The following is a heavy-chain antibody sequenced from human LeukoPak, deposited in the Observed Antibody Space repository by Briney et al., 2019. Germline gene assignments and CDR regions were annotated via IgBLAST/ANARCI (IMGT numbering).Heavy chain of an antibody. CDR2: TYYRSNWFH. CDR3: AKNYGDSNWFDP. CDR1: GDSVSSNSAA. Sequence: PSQTLSLTCAISGDSVSSNSAAWNWIRQSPSRGLEWLGRTYYRSNWFHDFALSVKSRITINPDTSKNQFSLQLNSVTPEDTAVYYCAKNYGDSNWFDPWGQGTLVTVSS. J-gene: IGHJ5*02. D-gene: IGHD4-17*01. V-gene: IGHV6-1*01.